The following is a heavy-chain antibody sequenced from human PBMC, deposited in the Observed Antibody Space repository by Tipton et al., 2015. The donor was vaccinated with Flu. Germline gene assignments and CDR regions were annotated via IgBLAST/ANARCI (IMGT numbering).Heavy chain of an antibody. D-gene: IGHD2-21*01. V-gene: IGHV3-7*01. CDR2: INEDGSTT. J-gene: IGHJ4*02. Sequence: SLRLSCAASGFTFSNYWMLWVRQAPGKGLEWVANINEDGSTTYYVDSVEGRFTISRDNARNSVFLQMNSLRAEDTALYYCAVFKNPGHWGQGTLVTVSS. CDR3: AVFKNPGH. CDR1: GFTFSNYW.